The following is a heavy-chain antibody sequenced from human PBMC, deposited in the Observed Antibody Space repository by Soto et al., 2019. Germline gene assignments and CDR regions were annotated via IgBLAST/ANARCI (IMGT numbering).Heavy chain of an antibody. Sequence: EVQLVESGGGLVQPGGSLRLSCAASGFTFSTYWIHWVRQAPGKGLVWVSRINSDGSSTNYADSVKGRFTISRDNAKNTLFLQRNSLTAEDTAVYSCARDRWGGGRDLDVWGQGTTVTVSS. CDR1: GFTFSTYW. D-gene: IGHD3-10*01. V-gene: IGHV3-74*01. J-gene: IGHJ6*02. CDR2: INSDGSST. CDR3: ARDRWGGGRDLDV.